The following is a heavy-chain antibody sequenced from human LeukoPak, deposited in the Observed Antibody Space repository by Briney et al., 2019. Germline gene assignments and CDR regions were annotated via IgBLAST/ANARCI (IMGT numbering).Heavy chain of an antibody. D-gene: IGHD3-9*01. J-gene: IGHJ6*03. CDR2: INHSGRT. V-gene: IGHV4-34*01. Sequence: SETLSLTCAVYGGSLSGYYWAWIRQPPGQGLEWIGEINHSGRTNYNPSLKSRVTVSVDTSKSQFSLKLSSVTAADTALYYCARGGGNLLPYFDPKYYYYMDVWGKGTTVTVS. CDR3: ARGGGNLLPYFDPKYYYYMDV. CDR1: GGSLSGYY.